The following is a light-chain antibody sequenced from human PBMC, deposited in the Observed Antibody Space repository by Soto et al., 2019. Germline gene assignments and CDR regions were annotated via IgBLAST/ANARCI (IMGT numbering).Light chain of an antibody. V-gene: IGLV1-40*01. J-gene: IGLJ2*01. CDR1: SSNIGAGYD. CDR3: QSYDSSLSVV. CDR2: GNS. Sequence: QPVLTQPPSVSGAPGQRVTISCTWSSSNIGAGYDVHWYQQLPGTAPKLLIYGNSNRPSGVPDRFSGSKSGTSASLAITGLQAEDEADYYCQSYDSSLSVVFGGGTQLTVL.